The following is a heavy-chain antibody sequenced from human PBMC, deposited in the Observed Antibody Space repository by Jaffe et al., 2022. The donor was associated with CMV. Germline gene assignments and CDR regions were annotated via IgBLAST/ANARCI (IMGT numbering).Heavy chain of an antibody. Sequence: QLQLQESGPGLVKPSETLSLTCTVSGGSISSSSYYWGWIRQPPGKGLEWIGSIYYSGSTYYNPSLKSRVTISVDTSKNQFSLKLSSVTAADTAVYYCARHATPLGVYYGSGSYSGGFDYWGQGTLVTVSS. CDR3: ARHATPLGVYYGSGSYSGGFDY. D-gene: IGHD3-10*01. CDR2: IYYSGST. V-gene: IGHV4-39*01. CDR1: GGSISSSSYY. J-gene: IGHJ4*02.